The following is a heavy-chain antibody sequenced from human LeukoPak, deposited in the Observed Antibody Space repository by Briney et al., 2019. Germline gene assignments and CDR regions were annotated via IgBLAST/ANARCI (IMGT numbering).Heavy chain of an antibody. CDR2: IYYSGST. Sequence: SETLSLTCTVSGGSLSSSSYYWGWIRQPPGKGLEWLGSIYYSGSTYYNPSLKSRVTISVDTSKNQFSLKLSSVTAADTAVYYCARPQGTYDFWSGYYWFDPWGQGTLVTVSS. D-gene: IGHD3-3*01. CDR3: ARPQGTYDFWSGYYWFDP. J-gene: IGHJ5*02. V-gene: IGHV4-39*01. CDR1: GGSLSSSSYY.